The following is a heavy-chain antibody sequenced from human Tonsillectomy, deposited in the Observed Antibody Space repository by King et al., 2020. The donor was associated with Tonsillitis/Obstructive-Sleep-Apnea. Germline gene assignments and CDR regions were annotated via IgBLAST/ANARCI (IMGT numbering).Heavy chain of an antibody. CDR1: GFTVSSKN. D-gene: IGHD5-18*01. J-gene: IGHJ4*02. Sequence: VQLVESGGGLVQPGGSLRLSCAASGFTVSSKNMSWVRQAPGKGMEWVSIFYSGGNKYYSDSVKGRFTISRDNSKNTLYLQMNGLGAEDTAVYYCVRGYGYYWGQGTLVTVSS. V-gene: IGHV3-66*01. CDR3: VRGYGYY. CDR2: FYSGGNK.